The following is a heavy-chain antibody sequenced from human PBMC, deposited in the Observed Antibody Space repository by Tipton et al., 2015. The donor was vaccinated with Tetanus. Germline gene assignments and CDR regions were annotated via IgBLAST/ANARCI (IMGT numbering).Heavy chain of an antibody. D-gene: IGHD3-22*01. Sequence: TLSLTCTVSGGSARSGSYYWNWIRQPPGKGLEWIGYISYSGSTNSNYSLKSRITISQDTSKNQFSLRLSSVTAADTAVYFCARDRRDFAYDSRGFYSPLYYFDNWGQGLRVTVSS. V-gene: IGHV4-61*01. CDR3: ARDRRDFAYDSRGFYSPLYYFDN. J-gene: IGHJ4*02. CDR1: GGSARSGSYY. CDR2: ISYSGST.